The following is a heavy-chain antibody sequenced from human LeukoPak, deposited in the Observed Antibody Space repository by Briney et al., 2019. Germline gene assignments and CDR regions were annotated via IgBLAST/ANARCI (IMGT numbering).Heavy chain of an antibody. CDR2: IIPIFGTA. CDR1: GGTFSSYA. V-gene: IGHV1-69*01. Sequence: SVKVSCKASGGTFSSYAISWVRQAPGQGLEWMGGIIPIFGTANYAQKFQGRVTITADESTSTAYMELSSLRSEGTAVYYCARDKGIDLPPMDIWGQGTMVTVSS. J-gene: IGHJ3*02. CDR3: ARDKGIDLPPMDI.